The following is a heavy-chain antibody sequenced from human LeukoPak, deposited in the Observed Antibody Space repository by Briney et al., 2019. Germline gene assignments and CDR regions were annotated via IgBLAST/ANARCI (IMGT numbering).Heavy chain of an antibody. CDR3: AKSQLVGATYALDI. Sequence: GGSLRLSCAASGFSFSSYDVSWVRQAPGKGLEWVSGIRGSGGSTFYADSVKGRFTISRDNSKNTLNLQMNSLRAEDTAVYYCAKSQLVGATYALDIWGQGTMVTVSS. CDR1: GFSFSSYD. CDR2: IRGSGGST. D-gene: IGHD1-26*01. V-gene: IGHV3-23*01. J-gene: IGHJ3*02.